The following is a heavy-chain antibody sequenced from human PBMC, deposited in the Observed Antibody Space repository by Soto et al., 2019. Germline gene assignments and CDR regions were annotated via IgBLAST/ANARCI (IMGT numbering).Heavy chain of an antibody. D-gene: IGHD3-22*01. CDR1: GFTFSSYE. CDR2: ISSSGSTI. Sequence: PGGYLRLSCAASGFTFSSYEMNWVRQAPGKGLEWVSYISSSGSTIYYADSVKGRFTISRDNAKNSLYLQMNSLRAEDTAVYYYARDTAIVVALYGMDVWGHGNTSTLPS. V-gene: IGHV3-48*03. CDR3: ARDTAIVVALYGMDV. J-gene: IGHJ6*02.